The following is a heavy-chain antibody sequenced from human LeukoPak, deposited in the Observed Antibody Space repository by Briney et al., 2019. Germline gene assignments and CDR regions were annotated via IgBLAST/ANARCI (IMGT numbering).Heavy chain of an antibody. V-gene: IGHV3-30*03. CDR2: ISYDGSNK. Sequence: GGSLRLSCAASGFTFSSYGMHWVRQAPGKGLEWVAVISYDGSNKYYADSVKGRFTISRDNSKNTLYLQMNSLRAEDTAVYYCARGLNFWSGYCYFDYWGQGTLVTVSS. CDR1: GFTFSSYG. CDR3: ARGLNFWSGYCYFDY. J-gene: IGHJ4*02. D-gene: IGHD3-3*01.